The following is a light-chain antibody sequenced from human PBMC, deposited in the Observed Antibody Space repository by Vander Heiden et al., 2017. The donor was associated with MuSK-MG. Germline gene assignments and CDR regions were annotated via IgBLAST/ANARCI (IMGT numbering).Light chain of an antibody. CDR2: DVT. CDR1: NSDIGDYNY. Sequence: QSALTQPPSVSGSPGQSITISCTGTNSDIGDYNYVSWYQQRPGRAPHLLIFDVTNRPSGVSDRFSGSKSGNTASLTISGLRPEDEADYYCKSHTSATTYVFGTGTRVTVL. CDR3: KSHTSATTYV. V-gene: IGLV2-14*03. J-gene: IGLJ1*01.